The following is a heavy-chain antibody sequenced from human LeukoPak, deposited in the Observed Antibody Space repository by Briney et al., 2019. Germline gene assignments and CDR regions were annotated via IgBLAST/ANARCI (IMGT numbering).Heavy chain of an antibody. J-gene: IGHJ6*03. CDR1: GGTFSSYA. D-gene: IGHD1-26*01. Sequence: SVKVSCKASGGTFSSYAISWVRQAPGQGLEWMGGIIPIFGTADYAQKFQGRVTITADESTSTAYMELSSLRSEDTAVYYCARDLGARWFFYYMDVWGKGTTVTVSS. V-gene: IGHV1-69*13. CDR3: ARDLGARWFFYYMDV. CDR2: IIPIFGTA.